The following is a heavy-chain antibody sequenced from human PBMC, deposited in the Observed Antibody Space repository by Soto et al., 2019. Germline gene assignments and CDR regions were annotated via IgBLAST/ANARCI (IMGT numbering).Heavy chain of an antibody. D-gene: IGHD1-26*01. J-gene: IGHJ4*02. V-gene: IGHV3-23*01. CDR2: ISGSGGST. CDR1: GFTFSSYA. Sequence: EVQLLESGGALVQPGGSLRLSCAASGFTFSSYAMSWVRQAPGKGLEWVVAISGSGGSTYYADSVKGRFNFSRDNSKNSLYLRMNSLIAEDTAVHYCANDPNANLGVGATYDYSGQGTLVTVFS. CDR3: ANDPNANLGVGATYDY.